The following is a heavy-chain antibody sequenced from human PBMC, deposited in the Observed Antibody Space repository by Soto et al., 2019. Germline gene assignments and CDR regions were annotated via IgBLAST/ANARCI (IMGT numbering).Heavy chain of an antibody. CDR2: ISSSSSYI. CDR1: GFTFSSYS. Sequence: VQLVESGGGLVKPGGSLRLSCAASGFTFSSYSMNWVRQAPGKVLEWVSSISSSSSYIYYADSVKGRFTISRDNAKNSLYPQRNSLRAEDTAVYYCGRGWGGDMVRGVIGFDYWGQGTLVTVSS. V-gene: IGHV3-21*01. J-gene: IGHJ4*02. D-gene: IGHD3-10*01. CDR3: GRGWGGDMVRGVIGFDY.